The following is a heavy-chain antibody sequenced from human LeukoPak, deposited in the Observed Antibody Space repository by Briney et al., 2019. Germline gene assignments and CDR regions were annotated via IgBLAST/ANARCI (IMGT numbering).Heavy chain of an antibody. V-gene: IGHV3-15*01. D-gene: IGHD3-3*01. CDR1: GFTFSNAW. CDR3: TTRTYDFWSGYYFDY. CDR2: IKSKTDGGTT. J-gene: IGHJ4*02. Sequence: GGSLRLSCAASGFTFSNAWMSWVRQAPGKGLEWVGRIKSKTDGGTTDYAAPVKGRFTISRDDSKNTLYLQMNSPKTEDTAVYYCTTRTYDFWSGYYFDYWGQGTLVTVSS.